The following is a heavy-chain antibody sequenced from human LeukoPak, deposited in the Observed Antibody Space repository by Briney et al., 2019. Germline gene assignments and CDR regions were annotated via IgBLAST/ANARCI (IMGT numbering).Heavy chain of an antibody. J-gene: IGHJ4*02. CDR1: GYTFTSYD. Sequence: GASVKVSCKASGYTFTSYDINWVRQATGQGLEWMGWMNPNSGNTGYAQKFQGRVTMTRNTSTSTAYMELSSLRSEDTAVYYCARSTRPSYYDFWSGYYPRLDYWGQGTLVTVSS. CDR3: ARSTRPSYYDFWSGYYPRLDY. V-gene: IGHV1-8*01. D-gene: IGHD3-3*01. CDR2: MNPNSGNT.